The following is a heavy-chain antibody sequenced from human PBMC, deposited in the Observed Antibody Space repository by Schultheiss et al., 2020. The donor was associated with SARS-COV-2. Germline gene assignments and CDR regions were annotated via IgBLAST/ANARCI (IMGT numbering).Heavy chain of an antibody. D-gene: IGHD3-16*01. V-gene: IGHV1-46*01. CDR3: ARDGQRGSPYAMDV. Sequence: ASVKVSCTASGYTFSGYYMHWVRQAPGQGLEWMGIINPSGGSTSYAQKFQGRVTMTRDTSISTAYMELSRLRSDDTAVYYCARDGQRGSPYAMDVWGQGTTVTVSS. J-gene: IGHJ6*02. CDR2: INPSGGST. CDR1: GYTFSGYY.